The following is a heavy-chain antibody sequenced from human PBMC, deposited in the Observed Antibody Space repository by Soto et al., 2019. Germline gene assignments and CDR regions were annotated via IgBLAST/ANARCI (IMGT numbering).Heavy chain of an antibody. Sequence: SETLSLTCTVSGGSISNFYWSWIRQPPGKGLEWIGYISYSGNTNYNPSLKSRVSISVDTSKNQLSLNLTSVTASDTAVYYCARAPMVLSRSYFDSWGQGTPVTVSS. D-gene: IGHD2-8*01. V-gene: IGHV4-59*01. CDR3: ARAPMVLSRSYFDS. J-gene: IGHJ4*02. CDR2: ISYSGNT. CDR1: GGSISNFY.